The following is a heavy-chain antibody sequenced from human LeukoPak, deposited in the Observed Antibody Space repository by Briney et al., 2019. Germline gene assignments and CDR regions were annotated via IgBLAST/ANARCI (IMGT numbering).Heavy chain of an antibody. CDR2: ISGGGDST. V-gene: IGHV3-23*01. CDR1: GFIFGRYA. CDR3: AKRGSSETRWYPFDY. J-gene: IGHJ4*02. Sequence: GGSLGLSCVGSGFIFGRYAMTWVRQAPGKGLEWVSTISGGGDSTWNADSVKGRFTVSRDNSKNTLYLQMSSLRVEDTAVYYCAKRGSSETRWYPFDYWGQGTLVTVSS. D-gene: IGHD2-15*01.